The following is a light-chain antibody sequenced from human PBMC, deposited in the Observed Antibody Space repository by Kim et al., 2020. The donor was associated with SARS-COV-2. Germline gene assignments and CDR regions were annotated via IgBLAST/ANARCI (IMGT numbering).Light chain of an antibody. CDR1: NIGSKS. CDR2: YDS. V-gene: IGLV3-21*04. Sequence: APGKTTRITCGGNNIGSKSVHWYQQKPGQAPVLVIYYDSDRPSAIPERFSGSNSGNTATLTISRVEAGDEADYYCQVWDSSSDLLVFGGGTQLTVL. J-gene: IGLJ2*01. CDR3: QVWDSSSDLLV.